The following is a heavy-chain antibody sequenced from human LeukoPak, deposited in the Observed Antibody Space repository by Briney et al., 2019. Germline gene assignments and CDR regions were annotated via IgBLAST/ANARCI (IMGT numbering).Heavy chain of an antibody. CDR3: ARGPYGDAFDI. J-gene: IGHJ3*02. D-gene: IGHD4-17*01. CDR1: GGSISSYY. Sequence: SETLSLTCTVSGGSISSYYWSWIRQPPGKGLEWIGYIYYSGSTNYNPSLKSRVTISVDTSKNQFSLKLSSVTAADTAVYYCARGPYGDAFDIWGQGTMVTVSS. CDR2: IYYSGST. V-gene: IGHV4-59*01.